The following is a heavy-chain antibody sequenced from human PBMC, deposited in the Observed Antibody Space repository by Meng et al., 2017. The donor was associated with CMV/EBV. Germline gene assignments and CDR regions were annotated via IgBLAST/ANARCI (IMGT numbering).Heavy chain of an antibody. V-gene: IGHV3-11*01. CDR1: GFTFSDYY. Sequence: GGSLRLSCAASGFTFSDYYMTWIRQAPGKGLEWVSSISSSGLSIYYADSLKGRFTISRDNTKNSLYLQMNGLRAEDAAVYYCAKDLTLPTLYGMDVWGQGTAVTAP. J-gene: IGHJ6*02. CDR2: ISSSGLSI. CDR3: AKDLTLPTLYGMDV.